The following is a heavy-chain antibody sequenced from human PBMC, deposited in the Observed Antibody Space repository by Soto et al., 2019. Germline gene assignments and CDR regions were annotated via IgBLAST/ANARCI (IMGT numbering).Heavy chain of an antibody. CDR1: GFTVSGKKY. CDR3: ATWLLREHAFDI. Sequence: DVQVVESGGGLIQPGGSLRLSCAASGFTVSGKKYITWVRQATGQGLEWVSALYIADGTFYADSVRGRFTVSIDSSKNTMYLQMNNLSPEDSAVYFCATWLLREHAFDIWGLGTMVTVSS. CDR2: LYIADGT. J-gene: IGHJ3*02. V-gene: IGHV3-53*01. D-gene: IGHD2-15*01.